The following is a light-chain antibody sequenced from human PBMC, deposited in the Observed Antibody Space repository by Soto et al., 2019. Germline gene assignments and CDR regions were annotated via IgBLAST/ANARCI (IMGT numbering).Light chain of an antibody. CDR1: QSISNY. J-gene: IGKJ5*01. CDR3: QPLLSYPIT. V-gene: IGKV1-39*01. CDR2: AAY. Sequence: IQMTQSPSSPSASVRDRVTINCRASQSISNYLNWYQQKPGKAPKLLIYAAYSLQSGVTSRFSGSGSGTDFTLTISSLQPEDFATYYCQPLLSYPITVGPGTRLEIK.